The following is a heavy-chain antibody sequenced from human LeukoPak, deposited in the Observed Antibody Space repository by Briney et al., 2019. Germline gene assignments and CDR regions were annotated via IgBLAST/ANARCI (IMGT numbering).Heavy chain of an antibody. D-gene: IGHD3-22*01. CDR3: ARDLRYYDSSGYR. Sequence: ASVKVSCKASGYTFTGYYMHWVRQAPGQGLEWMGWINPNSGGTNYAQKFQGRVTMTRDTSISTAYMELSRLRSDDTAVYYCARDLRYYDSSGYRWGQGTLVTVSS. CDR2: INPNSGGT. CDR1: GYTFTGYY. V-gene: IGHV1-2*02. J-gene: IGHJ5*02.